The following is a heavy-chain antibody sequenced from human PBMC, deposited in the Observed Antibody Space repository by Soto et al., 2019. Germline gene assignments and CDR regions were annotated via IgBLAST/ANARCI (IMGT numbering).Heavy chain of an antibody. J-gene: IGHJ3*02. V-gene: IGHV3-48*03. CDR1: GFPFSSYA. CDR3: ANAPDAFDI. CDR2: ISDSGSTI. Sequence: GSLRLSCAASGFPFSSYAMNWVRQTPDKGLEWLSYISDSGSTIHYADSVKGRFTISRDNAKNSLYLQMNSMRADDTAVYYCANAPDAFDIWGQGTMVTVSS.